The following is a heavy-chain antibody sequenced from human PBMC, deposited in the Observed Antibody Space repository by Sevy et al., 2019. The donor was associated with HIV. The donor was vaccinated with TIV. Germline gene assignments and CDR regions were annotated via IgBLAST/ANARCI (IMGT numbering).Heavy chain of an antibody. D-gene: IGHD6-13*01. CDR1: GFTFSSYS. Sequence: GGSLRLSCAASGFTFSSYSMNWVRQAPGEGLEWVSSISSSSSYIYYADSVKGRFTISRDNAKNSLYLQMNSLRAEDTAVYYCARGSSSWFHNFDYWGQGTLVTVSS. V-gene: IGHV3-21*01. CDR3: ARGSSSWFHNFDY. CDR2: ISSSSSYI. J-gene: IGHJ4*02.